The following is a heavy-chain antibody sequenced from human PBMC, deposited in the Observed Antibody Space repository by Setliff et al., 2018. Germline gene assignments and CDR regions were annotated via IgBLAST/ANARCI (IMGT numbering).Heavy chain of an antibody. J-gene: IGHJ5*02. D-gene: IGHD3-22*01. V-gene: IGHV4-59*04. CDR1: GGSVTSYF. CDR3: ARAHTWSLPNDNSGYPGWFDP. CDR2: IHHSGKA. Sequence: SETLSLTCAVSGGSVTSYFWDWIRQPPGKGLEWIVNIHHSGKAYYNPSLKSRVTMSVDTSKNHVSLKLSSVTAADTAVYYCARAHTWSLPNDNSGYPGWFDPWGQGTLVTVSS.